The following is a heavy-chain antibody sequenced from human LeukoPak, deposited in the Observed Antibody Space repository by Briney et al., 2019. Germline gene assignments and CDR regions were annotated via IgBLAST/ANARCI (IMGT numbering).Heavy chain of an antibody. CDR2: INIGGTTK. D-gene: IGHD3-10*01. V-gene: IGHV3-48*03. CDR1: GYTFSNHE. CDR3: ARDRPRSDSYYVFDY. J-gene: IGHJ4*02. Sequence: GGSLRLSCEASGYTFSNHEMNWVRQAPGKGLEWLSYINIGGTTKYYADSVKGRFTISRDNAKNSLYLQMNSLRADDTAVYYCARDRPRSDSYYVFDYWGQGNLVIVSS.